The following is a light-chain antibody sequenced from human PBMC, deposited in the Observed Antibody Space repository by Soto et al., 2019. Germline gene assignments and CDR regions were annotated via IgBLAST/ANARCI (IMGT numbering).Light chain of an antibody. J-gene: IGKJ2*01. CDR3: QPYGSSPYT. Sequence: EIVLTQSPGTLSLSPGERATLSCRASQSVSSGYLAWYQQKPGQAPRLLIYVASSRATGIPDRFSGSGSGTDFTLTISRLEPEDFAVYYCQPYGSSPYTFGQGTKLEIK. CDR1: QSVSSGY. CDR2: VAS. V-gene: IGKV3-20*01.